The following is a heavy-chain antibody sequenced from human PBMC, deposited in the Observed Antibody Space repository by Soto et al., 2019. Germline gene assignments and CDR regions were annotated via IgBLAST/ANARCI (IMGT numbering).Heavy chain of an antibody. CDR2: MSGGTGTT. CDR3: AKRGGYDSSGYHYGWDS. V-gene: IGHV3-23*01. D-gene: IGHD3-22*01. CDR1: GFTFSNYA. Sequence: EVQLLESGGGLVQPGGSLRLSCTASGFTFSNYAMSWVRQAPGKGLEWVSTMSGGTGTTNYADSVKGRFTISRDDSNSTLYLQMNSLRAEDTAVYFCAKRGGYDSSGYHYGWDSWGQGTLVTVSS. J-gene: IGHJ4*02.